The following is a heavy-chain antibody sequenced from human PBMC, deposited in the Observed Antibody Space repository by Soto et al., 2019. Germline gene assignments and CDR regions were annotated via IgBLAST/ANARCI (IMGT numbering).Heavy chain of an antibody. V-gene: IGHV3-15*01. CDR2: IRSKTDGGTI. Sequence: EVQLVESGGGLVKPGESLRLSCAASGLSFSNAWMNWVRQAPGKGLEWVGQIRSKTDGGTIFYPAPVKDRFIISRDDSRNTLYLQMNSLKTEDTAVYYCTTAHHRGPDYWGQGTLVTVST. D-gene: IGHD5-12*01. CDR3: TTAHHRGPDY. J-gene: IGHJ4*02. CDR1: GLSFSNAW.